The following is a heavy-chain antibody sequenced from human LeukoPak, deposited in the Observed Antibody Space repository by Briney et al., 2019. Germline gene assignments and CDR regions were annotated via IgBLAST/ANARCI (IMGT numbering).Heavy chain of an antibody. J-gene: IGHJ4*02. CDR1: ELTFSGYW. Sequence: PGGSLRLSCAAFELTFSGYWMTWVRQAPGKGLQWVGNIRQDGGQTHYSDSVKGRFTISRDNAKRSLYLQMNSLRPEDTAVYYCARDGHSSGSFDYWGQGTLVTVSS. CDR3: ARDGHSSGSFDY. D-gene: IGHD3-10*01. V-gene: IGHV3-7*01. CDR2: IRQDGGQT.